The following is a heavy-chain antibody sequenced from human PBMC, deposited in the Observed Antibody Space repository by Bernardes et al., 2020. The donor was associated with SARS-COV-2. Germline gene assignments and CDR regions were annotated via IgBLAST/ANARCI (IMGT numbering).Heavy chain of an antibody. CDR3: ARSNSVSYWVENYYYGMDV. D-gene: IGHD1-26*01. V-gene: IGHV1-18*01. CDR1: GYTFTSFA. Sequence: ASVKVSCKASGYTFTSFAISWVRQAPGQGLEWVGWISTHKGSTNYAQKFQGRVTMTTDTSTTTAYMELRSLKSDDTAVYYCARSNSVSYWVENYYYGMDVWGQGTTVTVSS. CDR2: ISTHKGST. J-gene: IGHJ6*02.